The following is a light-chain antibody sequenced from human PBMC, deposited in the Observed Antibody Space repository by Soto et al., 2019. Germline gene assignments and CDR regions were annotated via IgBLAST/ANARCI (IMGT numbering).Light chain of an antibody. Sequence: EIVLTQSPATLSLSPGERATLSCRASQSVSSYLAWYQQKPGQAPRLIIYDASNRATGIPARFSGSGSGTDFTLTISCLEPEDFAVYYCQQRSNWPPYTFGQGTKLEIK. CDR2: DAS. J-gene: IGKJ2*01. V-gene: IGKV3-11*01. CDR1: QSVSSY. CDR3: QQRSNWPPYT.